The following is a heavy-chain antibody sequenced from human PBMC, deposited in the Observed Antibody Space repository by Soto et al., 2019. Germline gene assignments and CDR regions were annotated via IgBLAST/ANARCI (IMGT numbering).Heavy chain of an antibody. CDR1: GETFTPYY. Sequence: GGSVKVSCKATGETFTPYYIHQAPQAPGQGLEWMGIINLSGGTTTYAQKFQGRVTMTRDTSTSTVYMELSSLRSEDMAVYYFSRRSFSSGWDFYYWGQGSLVPVSS. V-gene: IGHV1-46*03. CDR3: SRRSFSSGWDFYY. J-gene: IGHJ4*02. D-gene: IGHD6-19*01. CDR2: INLSGGTT.